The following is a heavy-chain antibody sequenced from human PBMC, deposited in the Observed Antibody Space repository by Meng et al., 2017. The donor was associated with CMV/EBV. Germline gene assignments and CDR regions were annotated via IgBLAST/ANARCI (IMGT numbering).Heavy chain of an antibody. Sequence: QVQLQESVPGLVKPSPALALACNVSGGSFSRGDYNWSWIRQPPGKGLEWIGYIYYSGTTYYNPSLGSRVTISVDTSKNQFSLNLSSVTAADTAVYYCARLSGSGTTSTGYHYAFDSWGQGTLVTVSS. CDR3: ARLSGSGTTSTGYHYAFDS. D-gene: IGHD3-22*01. V-gene: IGHV4-30-4*08. CDR2: IYYSGTT. CDR1: GGSFSRGDYN. J-gene: IGHJ4*02.